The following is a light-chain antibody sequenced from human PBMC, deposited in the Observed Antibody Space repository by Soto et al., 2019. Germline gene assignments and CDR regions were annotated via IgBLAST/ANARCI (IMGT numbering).Light chain of an antibody. Sequence: QSVLAQPASVSGSPGQSITISCTGTSSDIGRYNLVSWYQQYPGKAPKLVIYDVTKRPSGVSDRFSASKSGNTASLTISGLQAEDEADYYCCSHAGRGSVLFGGGTKVTGL. CDR3: CSHAGRGSVL. V-gene: IGLV2-23*02. CDR2: DVT. J-gene: IGLJ2*01. CDR1: SSDIGRYNL.